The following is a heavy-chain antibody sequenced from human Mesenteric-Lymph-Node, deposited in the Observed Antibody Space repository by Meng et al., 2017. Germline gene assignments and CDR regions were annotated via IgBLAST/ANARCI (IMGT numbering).Heavy chain of an antibody. D-gene: IGHD6-13*01. CDR1: GFTFSSYG. CDR2: IWYDGSNK. Sequence: GESLKISCAASGFTFSSYGMHWVRQAPGKGLEWVAVIWYDGSNKYYADSVKGRFTISRDNSKNTLYLQMNSLRAEDTAVYYCAREGGSSWYGYFDLWGRGTLVTVSS. V-gene: IGHV3-33*01. J-gene: IGHJ2*01. CDR3: AREGGSSWYGYFDL.